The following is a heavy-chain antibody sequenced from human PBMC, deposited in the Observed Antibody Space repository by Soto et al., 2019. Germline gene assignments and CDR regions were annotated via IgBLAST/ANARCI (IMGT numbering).Heavy chain of an antibody. D-gene: IGHD6-13*01. CDR2: ISSGGEHI. CDR1: GLIFSNYG. Sequence: EVQLVESGGGLVKPGGSLRLSCTASGLIFSNYGMNWVRQAAGKRPEWVSSISSGGEHIDYADSVKGRLTTSRDNANTIVYLQLASLGVEDTAVYYCATDGAAGAVMGVWGQGTTVTVSS. CDR3: ATDGAAGAVMGV. V-gene: IGHV3-21*06. J-gene: IGHJ6*02.